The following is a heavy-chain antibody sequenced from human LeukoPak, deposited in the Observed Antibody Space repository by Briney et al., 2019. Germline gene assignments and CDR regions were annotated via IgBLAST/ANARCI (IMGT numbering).Heavy chain of an antibody. CDR1: GSTFDDYA. CDR3: AKDYCGGDCYIPWFDP. D-gene: IGHD2-21*02. V-gene: IGHV3-43*02. Sequence: PGGSLRLSCAVSGSTFDDYAMHWVRQAPGKGLEWVSLTSGDGGSTYYADSVKGRFTISRDNSKNSLYLQMNSLRTEDTALYYCAKDYCGGDCYIPWFDPWGQGTLVTVSS. J-gene: IGHJ5*02. CDR2: TSGDGGST.